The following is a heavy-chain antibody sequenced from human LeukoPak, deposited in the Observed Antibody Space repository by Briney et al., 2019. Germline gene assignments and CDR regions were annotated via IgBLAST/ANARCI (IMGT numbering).Heavy chain of an antibody. J-gene: IGHJ5*02. CDR2: ISYDGSNK. Sequence: PGGSLRLSCAASGFTFSSYGMHWVRQAPGKGLEWVAVISYDGSNKYYADSVKGRFTISRDNSKNTLYLQMNSLRAEDTAVYYCAKSCLLWFGGWFDPWGQGTLVTVSS. CDR1: GFTFSSYG. D-gene: IGHD3-10*01. V-gene: IGHV3-30*18. CDR3: AKSCLLWFGGWFDP.